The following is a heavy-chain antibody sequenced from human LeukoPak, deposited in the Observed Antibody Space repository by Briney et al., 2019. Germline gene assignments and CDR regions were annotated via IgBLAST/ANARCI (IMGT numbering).Heavy chain of an antibody. CDR1: GFTVSSNY. CDR3: ARGGIAVAGRGWFDP. V-gene: IGHV3-53*01. CDR2: IYSGGST. J-gene: IGHJ5*02. Sequence: PGGSLRLSCAASGFTVSSNYMSWVRQAPGKGLERVSVIYSGGSTYYADSVKGRFTISRDNSKNTLYLQMNSLRAEDTAVYYCARGGIAVAGRGWFDPWGQGTLVTVSS. D-gene: IGHD6-19*01.